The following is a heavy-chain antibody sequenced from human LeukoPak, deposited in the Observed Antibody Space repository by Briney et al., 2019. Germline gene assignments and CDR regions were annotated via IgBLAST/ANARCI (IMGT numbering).Heavy chain of an antibody. J-gene: IGHJ5*02. Sequence: ASVKVSCKASGGTFSSYAISWVRQAPGQGLEWMGGIIPIFGTANYAQKFQGRVTITTDESTSTAYMELSSLRSEDTAVYYCARGRIAVANNWFDPWDQGTLVTVSS. CDR2: IIPIFGTA. D-gene: IGHD6-19*01. CDR1: GGTFSSYA. V-gene: IGHV1-69*05. CDR3: ARGRIAVANNWFDP.